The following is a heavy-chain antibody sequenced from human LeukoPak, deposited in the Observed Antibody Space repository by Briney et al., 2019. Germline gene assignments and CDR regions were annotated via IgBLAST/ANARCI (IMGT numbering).Heavy chain of an antibody. CDR1: GFSFSTYA. V-gene: IGHV3-23*01. J-gene: IGHJ4*02. Sequence: GGSLRLSCEASGFSFSTYAMSWVRQAPGKGLEWVSGLVGGGGSTYYADSVKGRFTISRDNSKNMLYLQMNSLRAEDTAVYYCAKDLGRDYWGQGTLVTVSS. CDR3: AKDLGRDY. D-gene: IGHD3-16*01. CDR2: LVGGGGST.